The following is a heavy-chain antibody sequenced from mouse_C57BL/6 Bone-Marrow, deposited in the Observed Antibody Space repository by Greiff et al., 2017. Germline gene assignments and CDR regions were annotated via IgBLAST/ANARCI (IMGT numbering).Heavy chain of an antibody. CDR3: ARGYYSNYEGYFDY. D-gene: IGHD2-5*01. Sequence: VQLQQSGAELMKPGASVKLSCTATGYTFTGYWIEWVKQRPGHGLEWIGEILPGSGSTNYNAKFKGKATFTADTSSNTAYMQLSSLTTEDSAIYYCARGYYSNYEGYFDYWGQGTTLTVSS. CDR1: GYTFTGYW. V-gene: IGHV1-9*01. CDR2: ILPGSGST. J-gene: IGHJ2*01.